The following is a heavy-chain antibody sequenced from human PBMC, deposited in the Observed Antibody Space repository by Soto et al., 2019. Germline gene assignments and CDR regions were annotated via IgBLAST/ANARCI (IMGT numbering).Heavy chain of an antibody. D-gene: IGHD6-13*01. Sequence: ASVKVSCKASGYTFTSYGISWVRQAPGQGLEWMGWISAYNGNTNYAQKLQGRVTMTTDTSTSTAYMELRSLRSDDTAVYYCARSKLSSSWMLNGFDPWGKGTLATASS. V-gene: IGHV1-18*01. CDR1: GYTFTSYG. CDR2: ISAYNGNT. J-gene: IGHJ5*02. CDR3: ARSKLSSSWMLNGFDP.